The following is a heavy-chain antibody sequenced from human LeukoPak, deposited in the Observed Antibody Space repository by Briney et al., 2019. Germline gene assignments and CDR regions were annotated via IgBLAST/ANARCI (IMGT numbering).Heavy chain of an antibody. CDR3: ARHPTYYSMVRFDP. D-gene: IGHD3-10*01. V-gene: IGHV4-39*01. CDR2: IYYSGST. Sequence: SETLSLTCTVSGGSISSSSYYWGWIRQPPGKGLEWIGSIYYSGSTYYSPSLKSRVTISVDTSKNQFSLKLSSVTAADTAVYYCARHPTYYSMVRFDPWGQGTLVTVSS. CDR1: GGSISSSSYY. J-gene: IGHJ5*02.